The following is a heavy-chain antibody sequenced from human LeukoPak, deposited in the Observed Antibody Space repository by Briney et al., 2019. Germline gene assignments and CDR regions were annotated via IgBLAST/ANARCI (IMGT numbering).Heavy chain of an antibody. V-gene: IGHV3-30*02. Sequence: GGSLRLSCAASGFTFRTYGIHWVRQAPGMGLEWVTFIRYDGRETYYAESVKGRFSISRDNSKNTAYLHMNSLRVEDTAVYYCVKDLRAENSIYTHLDWGQGTLVTVSS. CDR1: GFTFRTYG. CDR3: VKDLRAENSIYTHLD. D-gene: IGHD2/OR15-2a*01. CDR2: IRYDGRET. J-gene: IGHJ4*02.